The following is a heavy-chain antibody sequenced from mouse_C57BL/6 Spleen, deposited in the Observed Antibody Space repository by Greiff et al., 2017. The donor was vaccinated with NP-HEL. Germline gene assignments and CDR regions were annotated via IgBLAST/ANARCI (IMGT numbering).Heavy chain of an antibody. Sequence: EVKLVESGGGLVQPKGSLKLSCAASGFSFNTYAMNWVRQAPGKGLEWVARIRSKSNNYATYYADSVKDRFTISRDDSESMLYLQMNNLKTEDTAMYYCVRHGKTGATGSFAYWGQGTLVTVSA. D-gene: IGHD6-1*01. CDR1: GFSFNTYA. CDR2: IRSKSNNYAT. CDR3: VRHGKTGATGSFAY. J-gene: IGHJ3*01. V-gene: IGHV10-1*01.